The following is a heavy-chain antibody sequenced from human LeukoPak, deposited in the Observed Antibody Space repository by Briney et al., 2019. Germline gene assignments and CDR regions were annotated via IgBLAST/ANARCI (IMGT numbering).Heavy chain of an antibody. V-gene: IGHV1-18*04. CDR1: GYTFTGYY. D-gene: IGHD4-17*01. CDR3: ARGNGDYVMDV. Sequence: ASVKVSCKASGYTFTGYYMHWVRQAPGQGLEWMGWISAYNGNTNYAQKLQGRVTMTTDTSTSTAYMELRSLRSDDTAAYYCARGNGDYVMDVWGQGTTVTVSS. CDR2: ISAYNGNT. J-gene: IGHJ6*02.